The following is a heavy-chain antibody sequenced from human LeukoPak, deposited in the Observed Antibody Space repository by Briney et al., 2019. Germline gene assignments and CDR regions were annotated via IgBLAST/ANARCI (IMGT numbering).Heavy chain of an antibody. J-gene: IGHJ4*02. D-gene: IGHD5-12*01. CDR1: GGPFRVYY. CDR3: ARVVLYSGYDPGDY. Sequence: PSETLSLTCAVYGGPFRVYYGSGTRAPPGKGREWFGEINHSGSTNYNPSLKSRVTISVDTSKNQFSLKLSSVTAADTAVYYCARVVLYSGYDPGDYWGQGTLVTVSA. CDR2: INHSGST. V-gene: IGHV4-34*01.